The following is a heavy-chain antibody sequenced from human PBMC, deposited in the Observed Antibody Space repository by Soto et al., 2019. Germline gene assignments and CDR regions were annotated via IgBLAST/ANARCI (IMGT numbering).Heavy chain of an antibody. Sequence: KTSETLSLTCTVSGGSISSGGYYWSWIRQHPGKGLEWIGYIYYSGSTYYNPSLKSRVTISVDTSKNQFSLKLSSVTAADTAVYYCARDQGTIKAAAGPYYYYGMDVWGQGTTVTVSS. V-gene: IGHV4-31*03. J-gene: IGHJ6*02. CDR2: IYYSGST. CDR3: ARDQGTIKAAAGPYYYYGMDV. CDR1: GGSISSGGYY. D-gene: IGHD6-13*01.